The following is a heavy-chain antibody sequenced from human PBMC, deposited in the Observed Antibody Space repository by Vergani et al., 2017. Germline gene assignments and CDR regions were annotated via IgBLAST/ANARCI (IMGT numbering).Heavy chain of an antibody. V-gene: IGHV4-4*07. CDR1: GAPIRYWC. CDR2: ICPSGST. CDR3: ATGAGPFDI. D-gene: IGHD7-27*01. Sequence: QVQMQESGPGLVKTSETLSLTCSASGAPIRYWCWSWLRQPAGKGLEWIGRICPSGSTNYKPSLKSRVTMSIDTSKNQFSLKLTSVTAADTAVYYCATGAGPFDIWGQGTLVTVSS. J-gene: IGHJ4*02.